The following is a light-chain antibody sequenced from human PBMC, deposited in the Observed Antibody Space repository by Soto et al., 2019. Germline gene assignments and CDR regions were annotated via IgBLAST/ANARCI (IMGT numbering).Light chain of an antibody. V-gene: IGLV2-14*01. CDR3: SSYTSSSTLVV. CDR2: EVS. J-gene: IGLJ2*01. Sequence: QSALTQPSSVSGSPGQSITISGTGTSSDGGGYNYVSWYQQHPGTAPKLMIYEVSNRPSGVSNRFSGSKSGNTASLTISGLQAEDEADYYCSSYTSSSTLVVFGGGTKLTVL. CDR1: SSDGGGYNY.